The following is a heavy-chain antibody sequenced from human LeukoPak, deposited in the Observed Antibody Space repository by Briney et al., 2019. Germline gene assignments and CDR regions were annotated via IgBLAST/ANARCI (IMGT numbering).Heavy chain of an antibody. J-gene: IGHJ4*02. CDR3: ASYYDYVWGSYRYFDY. Sequence: TGGSLRLSCAASGFTFSSYWMSWVRQAPGKGLEWVANIKQDGSEKYYVDSVKGRLTISRDNAKNSLYLQMNSLRAEDTAVYYCASYYDYVWGSYRYFDYWGQGTLVTVSS. CDR2: IKQDGSEK. V-gene: IGHV3-7*01. D-gene: IGHD3-16*02. CDR1: GFTFSSYW.